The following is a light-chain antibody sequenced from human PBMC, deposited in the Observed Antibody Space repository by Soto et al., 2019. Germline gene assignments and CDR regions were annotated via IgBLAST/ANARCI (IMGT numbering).Light chain of an antibody. CDR2: WAS. J-gene: IGKJ2*01. CDR1: QSVLYSSNNKNY. Sequence: DIVMTQSPDSLAVSLGERATINCKSSQSVLYSSNNKNYLVWYQQKPGQPPKLLIYWASTRESGVPDRFSGSGSGTDFTLTISSLQAEDVAVYYCQQYYSTPPFFGQGTKLEIK. CDR3: QQYYSTPPF. V-gene: IGKV4-1*01.